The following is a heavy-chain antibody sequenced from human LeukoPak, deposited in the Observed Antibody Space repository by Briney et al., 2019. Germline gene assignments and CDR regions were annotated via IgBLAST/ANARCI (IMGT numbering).Heavy chain of an antibody. CDR2: IYYSGST. CDR3: ARQDSSGGDYFDY. CDR1: GGSIRSSNYY. Sequence: PSETLSLTCSVSGGSIRSSNYYWGWIRQPPGKGLEWIGTIYYSGSTYYNPSLKSRVTISVDTSKHHFSLNLSSVTAADTAVYSCARQDSSGGDYFDYWGQGILVTVSP. J-gene: IGHJ4*02. D-gene: IGHD6-19*01. V-gene: IGHV4-39*01.